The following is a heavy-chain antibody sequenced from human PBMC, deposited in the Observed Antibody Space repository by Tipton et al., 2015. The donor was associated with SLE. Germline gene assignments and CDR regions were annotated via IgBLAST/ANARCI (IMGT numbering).Heavy chain of an antibody. CDR2: THYSGTT. V-gene: IGHV4-59*08. CDR3: AGRTAASGTLYL. CDR1: GGSISSYY. D-gene: IGHD6-13*01. Sequence: LRLSCTVSGGSISSYYWSWIRQPPGKGLEWIGYTHYSGTTNYDPSLKSRVPMSVDTSKNQFSLKLSSVTAADTAMYYCAGRTAASGTLYLWGQGALVTVSS. J-gene: IGHJ5*02.